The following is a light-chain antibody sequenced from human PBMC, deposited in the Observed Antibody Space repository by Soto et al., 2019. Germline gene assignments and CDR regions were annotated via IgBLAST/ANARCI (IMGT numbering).Light chain of an antibody. J-gene: IGKJ3*01. CDR3: QQYNKWPLFT. CDR2: GAS. V-gene: IGKV3-15*01. CDR1: LSVGSN. Sequence: ETVMTQSPATLSVSPGERATLSCRASLSVGSNLAWYQQRPGQAPRLLIYGASTRATGIPVRFSDSGSGTEFTLTISSLQSEDFGFYYCQQYNKWPLFTFGPGTRVDMK.